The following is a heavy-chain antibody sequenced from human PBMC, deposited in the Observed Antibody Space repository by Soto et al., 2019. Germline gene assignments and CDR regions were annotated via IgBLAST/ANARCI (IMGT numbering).Heavy chain of an antibody. CDR3: ARGSGEFDA. V-gene: IGHV4-34*01. J-gene: IGHJ5*02. D-gene: IGHD2-15*01. CDR1: GASLSDNY. CDR2: INHSGNT. Sequence: SETLSLTCAVYGASLSDNYCNWLRQPPGKGLGWIGEINHSGNTNYNPSLRSRVTISIDTSKNQLSLNLRSVSAAETAVYYCARGSGEFDARVQGTPVTVS.